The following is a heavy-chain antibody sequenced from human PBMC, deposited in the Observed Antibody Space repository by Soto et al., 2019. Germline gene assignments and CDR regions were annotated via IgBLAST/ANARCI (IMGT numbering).Heavy chain of an antibody. V-gene: IGHV3-9*01. CDR2: ISWNSGSI. J-gene: IGHJ4*01. CDR1: GFTFDDYT. Sequence: PGGSLRLSCAASGFTFDDYTMHWVRQAPGQGLEWVSAISWNSGSIGYADSVKGRFTISRDNDKNSLFLQMNSLRAEDTASYYSAKDIEGDLSGVNCFDYWGQGTLVTVSS. CDR3: AKDIEGDLSGVNCFDY. D-gene: IGHD3-16*02.